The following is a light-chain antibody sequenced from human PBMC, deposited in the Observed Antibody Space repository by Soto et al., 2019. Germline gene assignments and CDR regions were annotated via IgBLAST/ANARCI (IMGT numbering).Light chain of an antibody. V-gene: IGKV3-20*01. CDR3: QQYGSSPKMYT. Sequence: EIVLTQSPGTLSLSPGERATLSCRASQTVSSTFLAWYQQKPGQAPRLLIYAASSRATGIPDRFSGSGSGTDFPLTIRRLEPEDFAVYYCQQYGSSPKMYTFGQGTKLEIK. CDR1: QTVSSTF. CDR2: AAS. J-gene: IGKJ2*01.